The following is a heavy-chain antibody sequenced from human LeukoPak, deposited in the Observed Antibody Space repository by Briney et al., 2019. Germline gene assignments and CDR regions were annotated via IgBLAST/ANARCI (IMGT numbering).Heavy chain of an antibody. CDR3: AKDQRYSGYEPGLDY. V-gene: IGHV3-30*18. D-gene: IGHD5-12*01. J-gene: IGHJ4*02. Sequence: GGSLRLSCAASGFTFSSYGMHWVRQAPGKGLEWVAVISYDENNEYYADSVKGRFTISRDNSRNTLYLQMNSLRAEDTAVYYCAKDQRYSGYEPGLDYWGQGTLVIVSS. CDR2: ISYDENNE. CDR1: GFTFSSYG.